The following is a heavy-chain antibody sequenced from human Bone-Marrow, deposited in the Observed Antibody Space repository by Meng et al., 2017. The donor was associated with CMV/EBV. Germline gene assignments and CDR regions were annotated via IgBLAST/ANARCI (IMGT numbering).Heavy chain of an antibody. V-gene: IGHV3-30*02. CDR2: IENDGSNK. CDR3: VRFFRWDQPDDAFDI. D-gene: IGHD3-3*01. J-gene: IGHJ3*02. Sequence: GEYLKISCAASGFTFSRYGMYWVRQGPGKGLEWVTFIENDGSNKYYADSVKGRFTISRDNFKNKVHLQINRLRAEDTDLYYCVRFFRWDQPDDAFDIWGHGTMVTVSS. CDR1: GFTFSRYG.